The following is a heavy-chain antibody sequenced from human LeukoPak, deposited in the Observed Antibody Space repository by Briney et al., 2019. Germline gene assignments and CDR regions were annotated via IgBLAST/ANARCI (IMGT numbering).Heavy chain of an antibody. CDR3: ARFDYVSYGYFDY. Sequence: SETLSLTCTVSGGSISSYYWGWIRQPPGKGLEWIGYIYYSGSTNYNPSLKSRVTISVDTSKNQFSLKLSSVTAADTAVYYCARFDYVSYGYFDYWGQGTLVTVSS. V-gene: IGHV4-59*01. CDR1: GGSISSYY. CDR2: IYYSGST. D-gene: IGHD3-16*01. J-gene: IGHJ4*02.